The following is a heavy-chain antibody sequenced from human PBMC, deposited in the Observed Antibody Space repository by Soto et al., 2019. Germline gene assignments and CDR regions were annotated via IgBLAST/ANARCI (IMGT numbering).Heavy chain of an antibody. CDR2: ISGSGGST. D-gene: IGHD1-1*01. Sequence: GALRLSCAASGFTFSSYAMSWVRQAPGTGLEWVSAISGSGGSTYYADSVKGRFTISRDNSKNTLYLQMNSLRAEDTAVYYCAKFSPYSRRTNNWFDPWGQGTLVTVSS. J-gene: IGHJ5*02. CDR1: GFTFSSYA. CDR3: AKFSPYSRRTNNWFDP. V-gene: IGHV3-23*01.